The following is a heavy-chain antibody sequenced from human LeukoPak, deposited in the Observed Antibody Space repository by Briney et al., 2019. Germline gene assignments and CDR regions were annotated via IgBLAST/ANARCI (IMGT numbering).Heavy chain of an antibody. CDR1: GYTFTGYY. CDR2: INPNSGGT. D-gene: IGHD3-16*01. Sequence: GASVKVSCKASGYTFTGYYMHWVRQAPGQGLEWMEWINPNSGGTNYAQKFQGRVTMTRDTSISPAYVELSRLGSDDTAVYYCARRGGGLAGDYWGQGTLVTVSS. J-gene: IGHJ4*02. CDR3: ARRGGGLAGDY. V-gene: IGHV1-2*02.